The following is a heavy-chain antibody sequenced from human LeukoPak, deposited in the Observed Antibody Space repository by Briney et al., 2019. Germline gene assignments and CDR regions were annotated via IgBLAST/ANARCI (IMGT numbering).Heavy chain of an antibody. J-gene: IGHJ4*02. Sequence: GGSLRLSCAASGFTLINYWMHWVRQAPGKGLVWVSRTNSDGSTTNYADSVKGRFTVSRDNAKNSLYLQMNSLRAEDTGVYYCARHNGWYDYWGQGTLVTVSS. V-gene: IGHV3-74*01. CDR2: TNSDGSTT. D-gene: IGHD6-19*01. CDR3: ARHNGWYDY. CDR1: GFTLINYW.